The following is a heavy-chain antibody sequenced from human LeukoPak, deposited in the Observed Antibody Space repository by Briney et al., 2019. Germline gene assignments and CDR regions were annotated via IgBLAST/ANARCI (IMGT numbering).Heavy chain of an antibody. V-gene: IGHV3-23*01. CDR2: ISGSGGST. Sequence: GGSLRLSCAASGFSFSSYAMNWVRQTPGKGLEWVSIISGSGGSTYYADSVKGRFTISRDNSKNTLYLQMNSLRTEDTAVYYCAKPGTLMRGLYYFDYWGQGTLVTVSS. CDR3: AKPGTLMRGLYYFDY. J-gene: IGHJ4*02. D-gene: IGHD3-10*01. CDR1: GFSFSSYA.